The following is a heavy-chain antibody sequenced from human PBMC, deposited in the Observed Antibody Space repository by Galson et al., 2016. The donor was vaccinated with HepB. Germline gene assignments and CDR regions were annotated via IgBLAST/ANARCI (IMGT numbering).Heavy chain of an antibody. CDR3: ARETALTGTRDYYYTLDV. CDR1: GDSVSSNSAA. V-gene: IGHV6-1*01. Sequence: CAISGDSVSSNSAAWNWIRLSPSRGLEWLGRTYYRSKWYNEYAESVKSRTTISAHTSENHFSLQLNSVTPEDTAVYYCARETALTGTRDYYYTLDVWGQGTTVTVSS. CDR2: TYYRSKWYN. D-gene: IGHD1-7*01. J-gene: IGHJ6*02.